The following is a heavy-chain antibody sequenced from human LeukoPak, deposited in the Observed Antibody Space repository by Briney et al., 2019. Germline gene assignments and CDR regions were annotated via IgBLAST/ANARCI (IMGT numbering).Heavy chain of an antibody. CDR1: GGPISSGGYY. CDR3: ARAIFGVEDYYYGMDV. Sequence: PSQTLSLTCTVSGGPISSGGYYWSWIRQHPGKGLEWIGYIYYSGSTYYNPSLKSRVTISVDTSKNQFSLKLSSVTAADTAVYYCARAIFGVEDYYYGMDVWGQGTTVTVSS. D-gene: IGHD3-3*01. CDR2: IYYSGST. J-gene: IGHJ6*02. V-gene: IGHV4-31*03.